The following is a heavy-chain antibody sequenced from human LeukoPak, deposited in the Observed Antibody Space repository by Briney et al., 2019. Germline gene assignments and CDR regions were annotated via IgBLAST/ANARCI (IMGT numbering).Heavy chain of an antibody. CDR3: AGSVTTSYYYYGMDV. D-gene: IGHD4-17*01. J-gene: IGHJ6*02. CDR2: IIPILGIA. V-gene: IGHV1-69*04. Sequence: ASVKVSCKASGGTFSSYAISWVRQAPGQGLEWMGRIIPILGIANYAQEFQGRVTITADKSTSTAYMELSSLRSEDTAVYYCAGSVTTSYYYYGMDVWGQGTTVTVSS. CDR1: GGTFSSYA.